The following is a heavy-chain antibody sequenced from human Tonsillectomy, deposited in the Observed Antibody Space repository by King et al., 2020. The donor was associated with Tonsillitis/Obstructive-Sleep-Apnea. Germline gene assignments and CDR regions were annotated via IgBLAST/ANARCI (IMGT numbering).Heavy chain of an antibody. D-gene: IGHD3-22*01. J-gene: IGHJ3*02. CDR2: ISAYNAST. V-gene: IGHV1-18*01. Sequence: QLVQSGAEVKKPGASVKVSCKASGYTFTSYGISWVRQAPGQGLEWMGWISAYNASTNYVQKLQGRVTMTTDTSTSTAYMELRSLRSDDTAVYYCARDTHYYDSTGYYYEKGAFDIWGQGTMVTVSS. CDR3: ARDTHYYDSTGYYYEKGAFDI. CDR1: GYTFTSYG.